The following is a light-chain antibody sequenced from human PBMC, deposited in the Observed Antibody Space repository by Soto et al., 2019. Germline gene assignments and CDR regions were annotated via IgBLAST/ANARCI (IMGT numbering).Light chain of an antibody. CDR2: GND. CDR3: SSYTSSSTYV. Sequence: QSVLTQPPSVSGAPGQRVTISCTGSSSNIGAGYYVHWYQQLPGIAPKLLIYGNDNRPSGVPDRFSGSKSGTSASLAITGLQAEDEADYYCSSYTSSSTYVFGTGTKLTVL. V-gene: IGLV1-40*01. CDR1: SSNIGAGYY. J-gene: IGLJ1*01.